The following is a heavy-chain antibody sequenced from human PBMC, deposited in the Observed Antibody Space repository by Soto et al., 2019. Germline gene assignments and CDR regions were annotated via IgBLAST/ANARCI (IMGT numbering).Heavy chain of an antibody. CDR3: ARAAAGLNWFDP. J-gene: IGHJ5*02. Sequence: GGSLRLSCAASGFTFSSYWMHWVRQAPGKGLVWVSRINSDGSSTSYADSVKGRFTISRDNAKNTLYLQMNSLRAEDTAVYYCARAAAGLNWFDPWGQGTLVTVSS. V-gene: IGHV3-74*01. D-gene: IGHD2-15*01. CDR2: INSDGSST. CDR1: GFTFSSYW.